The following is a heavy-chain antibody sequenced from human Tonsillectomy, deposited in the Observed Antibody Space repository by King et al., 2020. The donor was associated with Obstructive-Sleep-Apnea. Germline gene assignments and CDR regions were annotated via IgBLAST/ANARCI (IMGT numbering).Heavy chain of an antibody. J-gene: IGHJ4*02. CDR2: ISGYNGNT. CDR1: GYTFTNYG. D-gene: IGHD6-13*01. Sequence: VQLVQSGAEVKKPGASVKVSCKASGYTFTNYGISWVRQAPGQGLEWMGWISGYNGNTNYAQNFQDRVTMTMDTSTTTVYMERRSLRSDDTAVYYCAGELVTAASSDWGQGTLVTLSS. CDR3: AGELVTAASSD. V-gene: IGHV1-18*01.